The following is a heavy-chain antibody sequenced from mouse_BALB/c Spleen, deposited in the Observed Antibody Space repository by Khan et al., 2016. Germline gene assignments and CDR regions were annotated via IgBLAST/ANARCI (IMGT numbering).Heavy chain of an antibody. Sequence: EVQLQESGPGLVKPSQSLSLTFTVTCYSITSDYAWNWIRQFPGNKLEWMGYISYIGSTCYNPSLKSRISITRATSKNRIFLRLHSVPTADTATYDCAGELGGFAYWGQGTLVTVSA. CDR2: ISYIGST. D-gene: IGHD4-1*01. CDR1: CYSITSDYA. J-gene: IGHJ3*01. CDR3: AGELGGFAY. V-gene: IGHV3-2*02.